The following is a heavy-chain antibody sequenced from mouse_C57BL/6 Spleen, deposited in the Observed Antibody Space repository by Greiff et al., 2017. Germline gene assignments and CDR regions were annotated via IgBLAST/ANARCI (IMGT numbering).Heavy chain of an antibody. CDR3: ARSCSITTVVATDYFDY. D-gene: IGHD1-1*01. CDR2: IDPNSGGT. J-gene: IGHJ2*01. CDR1: GYTFTSYW. V-gene: IGHV1-72*01. Sequence: QVQLQQPGAELVKPGASVKLSCKASGYTFTSYWMHWVKQRPGRGLEWIGRIDPNSGGTKYNEKFKSKATLTVDKPSSTAYMQLSSLTSEDSAVYYCARSCSITTVVATDYFDYWGKGTTLTVSS.